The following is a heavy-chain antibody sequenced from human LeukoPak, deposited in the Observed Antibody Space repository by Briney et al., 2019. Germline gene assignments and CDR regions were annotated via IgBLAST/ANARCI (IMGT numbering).Heavy chain of an antibody. J-gene: IGHJ4*02. Sequence: ASVKVSCKASGYTFTSYAISWVRQAPGQGLEWMGGIIPIFGTANYAQKFQGRVTITADKSTSTAYMELSSLRSEDTAVYYCAGSEGYCSSTSCYVDYWGQGTLVTVSS. CDR1: GYTFTSYA. V-gene: IGHV1-69*06. D-gene: IGHD2-2*01. CDR2: IIPIFGTA. CDR3: AGSEGYCSSTSCYVDY.